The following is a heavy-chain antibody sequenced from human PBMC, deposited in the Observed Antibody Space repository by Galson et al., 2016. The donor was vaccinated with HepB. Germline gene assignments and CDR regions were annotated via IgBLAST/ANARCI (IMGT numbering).Heavy chain of an antibody. Sequence: SLRLSCADSGFTLSDSFMSWIRPAPGKGLEWVSYIAPATTSIKYADSVKGRFTITRDDAKNSMYLQMNSLRAEDPAVYYCVRESFANPDYCGQGVRVTVSS. V-gene: IGHV3-11*06. CDR1: GFTLSDSF. D-gene: IGHD2-8*01. CDR2: IAPATTSI. J-gene: IGHJ4*02. CDR3: VRESFANPDY.